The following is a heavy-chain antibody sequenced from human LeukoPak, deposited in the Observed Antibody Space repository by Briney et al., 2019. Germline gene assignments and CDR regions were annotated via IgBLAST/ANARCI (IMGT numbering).Heavy chain of an antibody. J-gene: IGHJ4*02. CDR2: ISYDGSNK. CDR1: GFTFSSYA. Sequence: GGSLRLSCAASGFTFSSYAMHWVRQAPGKGLEWVAVISYDGSNKYYADSVKGRFTISRDNSKNTLYLQMNSLRAEDTAVYYCARDYYYDSSGSPEDAYFDYWGQGTLVTVSS. V-gene: IGHV3-30-3*01. D-gene: IGHD3-22*01. CDR3: ARDYYYDSSGSPEDAYFDY.